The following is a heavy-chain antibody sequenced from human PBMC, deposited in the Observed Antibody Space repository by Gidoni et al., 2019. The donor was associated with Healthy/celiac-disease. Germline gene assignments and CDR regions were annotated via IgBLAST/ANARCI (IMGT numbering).Heavy chain of an antibody. V-gene: IGHV3-30*01. Sequence: QVQLVESGGGVVQPGRSLRLSCAASGFTFSSYAMHWVRQAPGKGLEWVAVISYDGSNKYYADSVKGRFTISRDNSKNTLYLQMNSLRAEDTAVYYCARDRGRYFDWLLPQWVPYYMDVWGKGTTVTVSS. CDR2: ISYDGSNK. CDR1: GFTFSSYA. J-gene: IGHJ6*03. D-gene: IGHD3-9*01. CDR3: ARDRGRYFDWLLPQWVPYYMDV.